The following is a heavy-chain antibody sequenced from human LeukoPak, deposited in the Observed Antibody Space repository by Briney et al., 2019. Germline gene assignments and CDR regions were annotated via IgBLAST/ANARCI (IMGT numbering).Heavy chain of an antibody. CDR2: FSGNSLDT. V-gene: IGHV3-23*01. CDR1: GLTFSNYA. J-gene: IGHJ4*02. Sequence: GGSLRLSCAASGLTFSNYAMNWVRQAPGKGLEWVSSFSGNSLDTYYADSVKGRFTISGDNSKNTLYLQMNSLRAEDTAIYYCARSRGKSWYKGIDFWGQGTLVTVSS. CDR3: ARSRGKSWYKGIDF. D-gene: IGHD6-13*01.